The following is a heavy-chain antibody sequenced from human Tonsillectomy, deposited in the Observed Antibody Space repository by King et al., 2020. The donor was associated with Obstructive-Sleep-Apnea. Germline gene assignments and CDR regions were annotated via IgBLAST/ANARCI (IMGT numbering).Heavy chain of an antibody. CDR3: ARDWNDEGGWFDP. J-gene: IGHJ5*02. CDR1: GCSISSYY. Sequence: QLQESGPGLVKPSETLSLTCTVSGCSISSYYWSWIRQPPGRGLEWIGDIYYSGSTNYNPSLTSRVTISVETSKNQFSLKLSSVTAADTAVYYCARDWNDEGGWFDPWGQGTLVTVSS. D-gene: IGHD1-1*01. CDR2: IYYSGST. V-gene: IGHV4-59*01.